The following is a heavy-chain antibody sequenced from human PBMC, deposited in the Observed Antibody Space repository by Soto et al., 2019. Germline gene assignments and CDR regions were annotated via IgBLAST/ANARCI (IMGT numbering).Heavy chain of an antibody. V-gene: IGHV3-21*01. CDR2: ISSSSSYI. CDR3: ARDRYTKGAFDI. Sequence: GGSLRLSCAASGFTFSSYSMNWVRQAPGKGLEWVSSISSSSSYIYYADSVKGRFTISRDNAKNSLYLQMNSLRAEDTAVYYCARDRYTKGAFDIWGQGTMVTVSS. D-gene: IGHD5-12*01. CDR1: GFTFSSYS. J-gene: IGHJ3*02.